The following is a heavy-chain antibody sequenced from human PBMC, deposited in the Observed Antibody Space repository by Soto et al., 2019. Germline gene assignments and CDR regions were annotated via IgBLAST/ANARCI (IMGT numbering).Heavy chain of an antibody. V-gene: IGHV1-2*02. CDR1: GYTFTAYY. J-gene: IGHJ5*01. Sequence: ASAKLSCKTSGYTFTAYYMHWLRQAPGHGLEWLGWTSPRSGGAKYSHKFLGRVSMTRNTSITTAYMELTGLSTDDTAVYYCARSSGSHSAWFECWREGNLVSVSA. D-gene: IGHD3-10*01. CDR3: ARSSGSHSAWFEC. CDR2: TSPRSGGA.